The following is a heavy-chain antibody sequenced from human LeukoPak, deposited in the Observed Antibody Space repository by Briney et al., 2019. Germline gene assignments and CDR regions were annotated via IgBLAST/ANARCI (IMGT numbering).Heavy chain of an antibody. D-gene: IGHD6-19*01. CDR1: GGSIGSFF. J-gene: IGHJ4*02. CDR2: IHYSGST. V-gene: IGHV4-59*01. CDR3: ARLRGRQWLVLYDY. Sequence: SETLSLTCTVSGGSIGSFFWSWIRQPPGKALEWIGYIHYSGSTKYNPSLKSRVTISVDTSENQFSLTLNSVTAADTAVYYCARLRGRQWLVLYDYWGQGTLVTVSS.